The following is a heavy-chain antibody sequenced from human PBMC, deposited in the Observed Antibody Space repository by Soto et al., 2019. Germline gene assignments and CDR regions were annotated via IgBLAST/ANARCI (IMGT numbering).Heavy chain of an antibody. J-gene: IGHJ3*01. CDR3: ARHEYVSSSYDLLDV. V-gene: IGHV4-4*02. Sequence: SETLSLTCAVSGGSFTSNNWWTWVRQPPGQGLEWIGEIYRTGSTNYNPSLKSRVTISLDKSENQFSLKVTSLTASDTALYYCARHEYVSSSYDLLDVWGRGTMVTVSS. CDR2: IYRTGST. CDR1: GGSFTSNNW. D-gene: IGHD3-22*01.